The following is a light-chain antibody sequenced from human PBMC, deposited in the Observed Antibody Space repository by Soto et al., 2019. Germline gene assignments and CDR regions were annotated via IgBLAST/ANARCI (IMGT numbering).Light chain of an antibody. CDR1: QTVSKF. J-gene: IGKJ1*01. Sequence: DVQMTQSPSSLSASVGDRVTIACRASQTVSKFVNWYQQKPGKVPDLLIYSASTLYSGVPSRFSGSGSGTEFTLPISNLQPEDFATYYCQQTYSLPRTFAQGTKVE. CDR2: SAS. V-gene: IGKV1-39*01. CDR3: QQTYSLPRT.